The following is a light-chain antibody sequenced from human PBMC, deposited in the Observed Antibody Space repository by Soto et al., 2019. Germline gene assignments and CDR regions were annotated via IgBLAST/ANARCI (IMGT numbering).Light chain of an antibody. J-gene: IGLJ1*01. CDR3: SSYAGSSSPFYV. V-gene: IGLV2-8*01. CDR1: SGDVGAFDH. CDR2: DVN. Sequence: QSVLTQPPSASGSPGQSVTFSCTGTSGDVGAFDHVSWYQQHPGKAPKLMIYDVNKRSSGVPDRFSGSKAGNTASLTVSGLQAEDEADYYCSSYAGSSSPFYVVGTGTKLTVL.